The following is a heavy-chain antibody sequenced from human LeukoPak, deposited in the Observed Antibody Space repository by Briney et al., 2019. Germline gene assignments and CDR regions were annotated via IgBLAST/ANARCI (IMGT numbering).Heavy chain of an antibody. Sequence: SETLSLTCTVSGGSISSYYWSWIRQPAGKGPEWIGRIYTSGSTNYNPSLKSRVTMSVDTSKNQFSLKLSSVTAPDTAVYYCARVSYDFWSGYYRGNWFDPWGQGTLVTVSS. CDR1: GGSISSYY. J-gene: IGHJ5*02. CDR2: IYTSGST. V-gene: IGHV4-4*07. CDR3: ARVSYDFWSGYYRGNWFDP. D-gene: IGHD3-3*01.